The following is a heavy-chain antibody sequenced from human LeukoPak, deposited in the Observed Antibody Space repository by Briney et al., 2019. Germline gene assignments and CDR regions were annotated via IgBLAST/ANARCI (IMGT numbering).Heavy chain of an antibody. D-gene: IGHD2-21*01. CDR2: INGDGRTT. CDR3: ARGGPFGAY. Sequence: PGGSLRLSCAASEFTFSNHWMHWVRQAPGKGLVWVSHINGDGRTTTYADSVKDRFTISRDNAKNSLYLQMNSLRAEDTAVYYCARGGPFGAYWGQGTLVTVSS. V-gene: IGHV3-74*01. CDR1: EFTFSNHW. J-gene: IGHJ4*02.